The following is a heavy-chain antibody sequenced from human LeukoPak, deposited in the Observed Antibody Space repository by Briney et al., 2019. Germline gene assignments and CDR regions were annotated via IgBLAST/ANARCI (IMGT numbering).Heavy chain of an antibody. V-gene: IGHV1-2*02. D-gene: IGHD2-2*02. J-gene: IGHJ6*03. CDR3: ARGFYVRSVVPAAIRTQRHYYYMDV. Sequence: ASVKVSCKASGYTFTDNFLHWVRQAPGQGPEWMGRINPNTGDTSYGQKFQGRVTMTRDTSIATGYLEVNRLTSDDTAVYYCARGFYVRSVVPAAIRTQRHYYYMDVWGKGTTVTVSS. CDR2: INPNTGDT. CDR1: GYTFTDNF.